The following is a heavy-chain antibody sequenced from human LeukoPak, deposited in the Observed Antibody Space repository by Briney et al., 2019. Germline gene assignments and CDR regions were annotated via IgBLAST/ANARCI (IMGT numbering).Heavy chain of an antibody. CDR2: IKQDGSEK. CDR3: AKVRNSSSWRSLWEYYYYYYMDV. CDR1: GFTFSSYW. V-gene: IGHV3-7*03. D-gene: IGHD6-13*01. Sequence: PGGSLRLSCAASGFTFSSYWMSWVRQAPGKGLEWVANIKQDGSEKYYVDSVKGRFTISRDNSKNTLYLQMNSLRAEDTAVYYCAKVRNSSSWRSLWEYYYYYYMDVWGKGTTVTISS. J-gene: IGHJ6*03.